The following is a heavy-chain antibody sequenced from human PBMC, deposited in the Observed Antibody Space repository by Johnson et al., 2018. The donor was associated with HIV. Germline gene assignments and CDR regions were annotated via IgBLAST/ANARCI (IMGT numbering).Heavy chain of an antibody. CDR2: LYSGGST. J-gene: IGHJ3*01. CDR1: GFIVSSNY. V-gene: IGHV3-66*01. D-gene: IGHD4-17*01. CDR3: ARDATPWGGDYVGYAFDL. Sequence: VQLVESGGGVVQPGRSLRLSCAASGFIVSSNYMSWVRQAPGKGLEWVSVLYSGGSTYYADSVKGRFTISRDNAKNSLYLQMNNLRVEDTAVYYWARDATPWGGDYVGYAFDLWGQGTVVTVSP.